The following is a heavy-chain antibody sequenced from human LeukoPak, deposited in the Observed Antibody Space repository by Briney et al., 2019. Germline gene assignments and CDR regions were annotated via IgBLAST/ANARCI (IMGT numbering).Heavy chain of an antibody. V-gene: IGHV1-69*13. CDR3: ARWATVTTPKNDY. D-gene: IGHD4-11*01. Sequence: SVKVSCKASGGTFSSYAISWVRQAPGQGLEWMGGIIPIFGTANYAQKFQGRVTITADESTSTAYMELSSLRSDDTAVYYCARWATVTTPKNDYWGQGTLVTVSS. J-gene: IGHJ4*02. CDR2: IIPIFGTA. CDR1: GGTFSSYA.